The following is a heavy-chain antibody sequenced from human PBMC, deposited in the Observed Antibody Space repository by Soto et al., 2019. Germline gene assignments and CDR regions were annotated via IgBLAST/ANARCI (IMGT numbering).Heavy chain of an antibody. CDR1: GYTFTSYA. V-gene: IGHV1-3*01. D-gene: IGHD3-3*01. Sequence: VSVKVSCKASGYTFTSYAMHWVRQAPGQRLEWMGWINAGNGNTKYSQKFQGRVTITRDTSASTAYMELSSLRSEDTAVYYCARVSGAYDFWSGYSLSPWGQGTLVTVSS. CDR3: ARVSGAYDFWSGYSLSP. CDR2: INAGNGNT. J-gene: IGHJ5*02.